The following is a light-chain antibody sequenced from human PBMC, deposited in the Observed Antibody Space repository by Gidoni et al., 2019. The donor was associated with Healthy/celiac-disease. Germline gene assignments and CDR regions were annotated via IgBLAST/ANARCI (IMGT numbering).Light chain of an antibody. CDR1: QSVSSSY. CDR3: QQYGSSPPRT. CDR2: CAS. Sequence: EIVLTQSPGTLSLSPGERATLSCRASQSVSSSYLAWYQQKPGQAPRLLIYCASSRATGLPDRFSGSGSGTDFTLTISRLEPEDFAVYYCQQYGSSPPRTFGQGTKVEIK. V-gene: IGKV3-20*01. J-gene: IGKJ1*01.